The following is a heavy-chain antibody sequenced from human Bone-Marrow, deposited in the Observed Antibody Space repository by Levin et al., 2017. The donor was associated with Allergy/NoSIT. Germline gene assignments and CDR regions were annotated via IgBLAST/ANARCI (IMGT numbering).Heavy chain of an antibody. D-gene: IGHD3-3*01. CDR1: GFTFSSYS. J-gene: IGHJ4*02. CDR2: ISSSSSYI. Sequence: GESLKISCAASGFTFSSYSMNWVRQAPGKGLEWVSSISSSSSYIYYADSVKGRFTISRDNAKNSLYLQMNSLRAEDTAVYYCAGARVLEWLLLPFDYWGQGTLVTVSS. V-gene: IGHV3-21*01. CDR3: AGARVLEWLLLPFDY.